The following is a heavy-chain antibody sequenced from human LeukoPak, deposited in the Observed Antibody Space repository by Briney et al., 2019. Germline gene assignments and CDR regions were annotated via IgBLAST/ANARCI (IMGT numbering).Heavy chain of an antibody. D-gene: IGHD4-17*01. Sequence: GGSLRLSCAASGFTFSSYGMHWVRQAPGKGLEWVAFLRYDGNNKYYADSVKGRFTLSSDTPKNTLYLQMNSLRAEDTAVYYCAKGHDYGDYTFDSWGQGTLVTVSS. V-gene: IGHV3-30*02. CDR2: LRYDGNNK. CDR1: GFTFSSYG. CDR3: AKGHDYGDYTFDS. J-gene: IGHJ4*02.